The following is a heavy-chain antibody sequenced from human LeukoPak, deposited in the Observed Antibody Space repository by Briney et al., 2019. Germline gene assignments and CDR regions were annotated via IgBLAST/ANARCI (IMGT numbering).Heavy chain of an antibody. CDR2: IYTSERT. V-gene: IGHV4-4*07. CDR3: ARDQEVDSTVYNWFDL. Sequence: SETLSLTCTVSGSSISTYHWSWIRQPAGKGLEWIGRIYTSERTNYNPSLESRVNMSIDTSKNQFFLDLTSVTAADTAVYYCARDQEVDSTVYNWFDLWGQGTLVTVSS. CDR1: GSSISTYH. J-gene: IGHJ5*02. D-gene: IGHD5-12*01.